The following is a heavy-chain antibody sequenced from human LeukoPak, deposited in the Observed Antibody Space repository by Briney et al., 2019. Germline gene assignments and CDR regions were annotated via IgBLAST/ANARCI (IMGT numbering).Heavy chain of an antibody. Sequence: SETLSLTCTVSGGSISSGSYYWRWIRQPAGKGLEWHGRIYASGRTNYNPSLKSRVLMSVDTSKNQFSLKVRSVTAADTAVYYCVRGTIASSEFDFWGQGTLVTVSS. CDR2: IYASGRT. CDR1: GGSISSGSYY. J-gene: IGHJ4*02. V-gene: IGHV4-61*02. D-gene: IGHD6-13*01. CDR3: VRGTIASSEFDF.